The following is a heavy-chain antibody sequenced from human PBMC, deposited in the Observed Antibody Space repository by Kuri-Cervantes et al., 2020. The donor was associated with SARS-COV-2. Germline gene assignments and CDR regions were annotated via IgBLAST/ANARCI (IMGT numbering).Heavy chain of an antibody. CDR2: IIPIFGTA. D-gene: IGHD2-2*01. Sequence: SVKVSCKASGGTFSSYAISWVRQAPGQGLEWMGGIIPIFGTANYAQKFQGRVTITADESTSTAYMELSSLRSEDTALYYCAREYCSSSSCYLGRPFALWGQGTMVTVSS. CDR3: AREYCSSSSCYLGRPFAL. J-gene: IGHJ3*01. V-gene: IGHV1-69*13. CDR1: GGTFSSYA.